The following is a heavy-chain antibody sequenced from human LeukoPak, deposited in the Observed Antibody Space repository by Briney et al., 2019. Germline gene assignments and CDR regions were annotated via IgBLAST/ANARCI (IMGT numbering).Heavy chain of an antibody. CDR1: GFTFSSYA. J-gene: IGHJ4*02. D-gene: IGHD3-22*01. Sequence: GGSLRLSFAASGFTFSSYAMSWVRQASGKGLEWVGRIRSKANSYATTDAASVKGRFTISRDDSKNTAYLQMNSLKTEDTAVYYCTRPSYDSSVSGVVYWGQGTLVTVSS. CDR3: TRPSYDSSVSGVVY. V-gene: IGHV3-73*01. CDR2: IRSKANSYAT.